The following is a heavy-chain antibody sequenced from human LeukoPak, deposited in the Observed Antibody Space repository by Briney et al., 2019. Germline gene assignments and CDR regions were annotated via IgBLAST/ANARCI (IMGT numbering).Heavy chain of an antibody. CDR2: IYYSGNT. J-gene: IGHJ4*02. CDR1: GGSISSYY. D-gene: IGHD3/OR15-3a*01. CDR3: ARQTGSGLFILP. V-gene: IGHV4-59*04. Sequence: PSETLSLTCTVSGGSISSYYWSWIRQPPGKGLEWIGYIYYSGNTYYNASLKSQVSISVDTSKNQFSLRLTSVTAADTAVYYCARQTGSGLFILPGGQGTLVTVSS.